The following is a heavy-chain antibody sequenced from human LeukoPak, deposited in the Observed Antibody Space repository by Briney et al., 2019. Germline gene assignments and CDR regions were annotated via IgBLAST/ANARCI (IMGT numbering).Heavy chain of an antibody. CDR1: GASISSSRSF. CDR2: IFSGGNT. D-gene: IGHD3-9*01. Sequence: PSETLSLTCTVSGASISSSRSFWGWIRQPPGKGLEWIVSIFSGGNTYYNPSLNSRVSISIYTSKNQFSLRLSSVTAADTAFYFCARPQLGSSAGYVDYWGQGILVTVSS. V-gene: IGHV4-39*01. J-gene: IGHJ4*02. CDR3: ARPQLGSSAGYVDY.